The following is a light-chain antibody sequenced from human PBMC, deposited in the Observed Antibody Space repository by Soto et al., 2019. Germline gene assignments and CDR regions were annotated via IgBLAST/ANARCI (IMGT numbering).Light chain of an antibody. J-gene: IGLJ1*01. Sequence: QSVLTQPASVSGSPGQSITISCTGSSSDVGRYNYVSWYQQHPGKAPKLILYDVANRPSGISDRFSGSKSGNTASLTISGLQAEDEADYCSSYTSSSTPYVFGTGTKFTVL. CDR2: DVA. V-gene: IGLV2-14*01. CDR3: SSYTSSSTPYV. CDR1: SSDVGRYNY.